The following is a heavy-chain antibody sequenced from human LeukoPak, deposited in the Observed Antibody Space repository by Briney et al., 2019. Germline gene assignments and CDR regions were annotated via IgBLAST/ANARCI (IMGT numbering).Heavy chain of an antibody. CDR3: ARDHSRSGWYGELDY. CDR2: INPSGGST. D-gene: IGHD6-19*01. J-gene: IGHJ4*02. V-gene: IGHV1-46*01. Sequence: ASVKVSCKASGYTFTSYYMHWVRQAPGQGLEWMGIINPSGGSTSYAQKFQGRVTITTDESTSTAYMELSSLRSEDTAVYYCARDHSRSGWYGELDYWGQGTLVTVSS. CDR1: GYTFTSYY.